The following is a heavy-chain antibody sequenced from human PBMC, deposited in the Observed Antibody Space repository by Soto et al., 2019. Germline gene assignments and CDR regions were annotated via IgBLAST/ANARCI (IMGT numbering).Heavy chain of an antibody. V-gene: IGHV1-18*01. CDR3: ARVGDDYYYYYMDV. Sequence: ASVKVSCKASGYTFTSYDINWVRQATGQGLEWMGWMNAYSGNTDYAQKLQGRVTMTTDTSTSTAYMELRSLRSDDTAVYYCARVGDDYYYYYMDVWGKGTTVTVSS. D-gene: IGHD2-21*01. CDR1: GYTFTSYD. J-gene: IGHJ6*03. CDR2: MNAYSGNT.